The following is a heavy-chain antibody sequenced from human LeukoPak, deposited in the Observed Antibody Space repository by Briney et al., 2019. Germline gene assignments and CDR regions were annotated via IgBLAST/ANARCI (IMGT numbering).Heavy chain of an antibody. Sequence: GGSLRLSCAASGFRFNTYWMSWVRQAPGKGLEWVSYISSSGSTIYYADSVKGRFTISRDNAKNSLYLQMNSLRAEDTAVYYCAKGRGWLQFFDYWGQGTLVTVSS. CDR1: GFRFNTYW. CDR2: ISSSGSTI. V-gene: IGHV3-48*04. J-gene: IGHJ4*02. D-gene: IGHD5-24*01. CDR3: AKGRGWLQFFDY.